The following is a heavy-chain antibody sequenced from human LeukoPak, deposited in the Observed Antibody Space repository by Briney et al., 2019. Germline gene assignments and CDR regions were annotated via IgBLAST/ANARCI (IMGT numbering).Heavy chain of an antibody. D-gene: IGHD4-17*01. CDR2: IGTAGDT. Sequence: GGSLRLSCAASGFTFSSYDMHWVRQATGKGLEWVSAIGTAGDTYYPGSVKGRFTISRENAKNSLYLQMNSLRAGDTAVYYCARDRYGDYGWYFDLWGRGTLVTVSS. CDR1: GFTFSSYD. J-gene: IGHJ2*01. V-gene: IGHV3-13*01. CDR3: ARDRYGDYGWYFDL.